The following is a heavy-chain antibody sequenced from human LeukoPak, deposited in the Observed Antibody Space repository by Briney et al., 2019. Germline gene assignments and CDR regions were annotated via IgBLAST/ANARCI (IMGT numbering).Heavy chain of an antibody. Sequence: SETLSLTCTVSGGSISSSSYYWGWIRQPPGKGLEWIGSIYYSGSTYYNPSLKSRVTISVDTPKNQFSLKLSSVTAADTAVYYCARSYGPRRYYYYYMDVWGKGTTVTVSS. D-gene: IGHD5-18*01. CDR2: IYYSGST. CDR3: ARSYGPRRYYYYYMDV. V-gene: IGHV4-39*07. J-gene: IGHJ6*03. CDR1: GGSISSSSYY.